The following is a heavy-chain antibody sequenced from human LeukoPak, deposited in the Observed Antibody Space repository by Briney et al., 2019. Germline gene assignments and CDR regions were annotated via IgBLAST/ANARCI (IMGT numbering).Heavy chain of an antibody. CDR2: IYHSGST. CDR1: GYSMSSGYY. V-gene: IGHV4-38-2*02. Sequence: SETLSLTCTVSGYSMSSGYYWGWIRQPPGKGLEWIGSIYHSGSTYYNPSLKSRVTISVDTSKNQFSLKLSSVTAADTAVYYCARHQPGDYFDYWGQGTLVTVSS. J-gene: IGHJ4*02. CDR3: ARHQPGDYFDY. D-gene: IGHD6-19*01.